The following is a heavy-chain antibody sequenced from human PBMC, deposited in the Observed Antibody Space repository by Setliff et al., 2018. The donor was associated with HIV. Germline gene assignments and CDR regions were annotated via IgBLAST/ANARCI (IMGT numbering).Heavy chain of an antibody. J-gene: IGHJ5*02. CDR2: FYTSGST. CDR3: ASRIDNSGSFPDNNWFYT. D-gene: IGHD3-10*01. Sequence: SETLSLTCTVFGDSISNYYWSWVRQPPGKGLEWIGRFYTSGSTNYNPSLKSRVTMSIDTSKNQFSLKLTSVTAADTAVYYYASRIDNSGSFPDNNWFYTWGQGSLVTVSS. CDR1: GDSISNYY. V-gene: IGHV4-4*07.